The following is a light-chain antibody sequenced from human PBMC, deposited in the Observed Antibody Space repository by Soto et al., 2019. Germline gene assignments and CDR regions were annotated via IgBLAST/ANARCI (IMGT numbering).Light chain of an antibody. CDR1: RSNIGWNT. J-gene: IGLJ2*01. CDR3: AAWDDSLNGFVI. V-gene: IGLV1-44*01. Sequence: QSVLTQPPSASGTPGQRVTISCSGSRSNIGWNTVNWFQQLPGSSPKLLIYSDSHRPSGVPDRFSGSRSGTSASLAISGLQSEDEAVYYCAAWDDSLNGFVIFGGGTQLTVL. CDR2: SDS.